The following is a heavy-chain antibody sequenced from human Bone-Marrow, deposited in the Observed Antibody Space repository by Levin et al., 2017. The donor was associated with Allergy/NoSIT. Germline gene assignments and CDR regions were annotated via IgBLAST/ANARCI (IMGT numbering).Heavy chain of an antibody. CDR3: TRQVILTGYYHTYYSDY. Sequence: GGSLRLSCAASGFTFNTYWMSWVRQAPGKGLEWVANIKEDGSQTYYVDSVKGRFTISRDNAKNSLYLQLNSLRAEDTAVYYCTRQVILTGYYHTYYSDYWGQGNLVTVSS. CDR1: GFTFNTYW. V-gene: IGHV3-7*03. D-gene: IGHD3-9*01. CDR2: IKEDGSQT. J-gene: IGHJ4*02.